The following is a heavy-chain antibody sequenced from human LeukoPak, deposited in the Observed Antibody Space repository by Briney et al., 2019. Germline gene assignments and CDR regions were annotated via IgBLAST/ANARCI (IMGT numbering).Heavy chain of an antibody. CDR3: ARLESGGSSGWIYY. J-gene: IGHJ4*02. D-gene: IGHD6-19*01. V-gene: IGHV3-9*01. Sequence: GRSLRLSCAASGFTFDDYAMHWVRQAPGKGLEWVSGISWNSGSIGYADSVKGRFTISRDNAKNSLYLQMNSLRAEDTAVYYCARLESGGSSGWIYYWGQGTLVTVSS. CDR1: GFTFDDYA. CDR2: ISWNSGSI.